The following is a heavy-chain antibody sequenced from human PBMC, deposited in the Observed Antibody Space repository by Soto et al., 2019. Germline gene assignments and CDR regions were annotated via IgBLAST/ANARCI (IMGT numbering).Heavy chain of an antibody. J-gene: IGHJ4*02. CDR3: ANLIYSSSWYYFDY. D-gene: IGHD6-13*01. Sequence: ASVKVSCKASGYTFTSYGISWVRQAPGQGLEWMGWISAYNGNTNYAQKLQGRVTMTTDTSTSTAYMELRSLRSDDTAVYYCANLIYSSSWYYFDYCGQGPLVPVSS. CDR1: GYTFTSYG. V-gene: IGHV1-18*01. CDR2: ISAYNGNT.